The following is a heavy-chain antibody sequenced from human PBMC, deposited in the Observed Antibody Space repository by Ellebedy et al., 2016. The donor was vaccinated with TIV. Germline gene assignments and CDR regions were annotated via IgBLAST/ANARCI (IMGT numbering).Heavy chain of an antibody. Sequence: MPSETLSLTCTVSGGSISSYYRSWIRQPPGKGLEWIGYIYYSGSTNYNLSLKSRVTISVDTSKNQFSLKLSSVTAADTAVYYCARHEPYWYFDLWGRGTLVTVSS. CDR2: IYYSGST. CDR1: GGSISSYY. V-gene: IGHV4-59*08. J-gene: IGHJ2*01. CDR3: ARHEPYWYFDL.